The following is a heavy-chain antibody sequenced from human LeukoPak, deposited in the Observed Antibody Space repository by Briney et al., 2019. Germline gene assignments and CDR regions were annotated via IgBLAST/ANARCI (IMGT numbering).Heavy chain of an antibody. CDR3: AKDGDTMVRGVRANYFDY. J-gene: IGHJ4*02. CDR2: ISGSGGST. Sequence: GGSLRLSCAASGFTFSSYAMSWVRQAPGKGLEWVSAISGSGGSTYYADSVKGRFTISRDNSKNTLYLQMNSLRAEDTAVYYCAKDGDTMVRGVRANYFDYWGQGTLSPSPQ. D-gene: IGHD3-10*01. CDR1: GFTFSSYA. V-gene: IGHV3-23*01.